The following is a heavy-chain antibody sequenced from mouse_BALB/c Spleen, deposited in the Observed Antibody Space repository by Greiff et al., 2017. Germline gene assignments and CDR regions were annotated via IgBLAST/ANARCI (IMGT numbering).Heavy chain of an antibody. Sequence: EVQLQQSGAELVKPGASVKLSCTASGFNIKDTYMHWVKQRPEQGLEWIGRIDPANGNTKYDPKFQGKATITADTSSNTAYLQLSSLTSEDTAVYYCATGSSPLYWYFDVWGAGTTVTVSS. V-gene: IGHV14-3*02. D-gene: IGHD1-1*01. CDR3: ATGSSPLYWYFDV. CDR1: GFNIKDTY. J-gene: IGHJ1*01. CDR2: IDPANGNT.